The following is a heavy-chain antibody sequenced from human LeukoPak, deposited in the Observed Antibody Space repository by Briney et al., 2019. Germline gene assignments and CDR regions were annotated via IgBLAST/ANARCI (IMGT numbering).Heavy chain of an antibody. D-gene: IGHD5-18*01. CDR1: GFTFSSYG. J-gene: IGHJ4*02. CDR3: ARGRYSYAQRSVDY. Sequence: GGSLRLSCAASGFTFSSYGMHWVRQAPGKGLEWVAFIRYDGSNKYYADSVKGRFTISRDNSKNTLYLQMNSLRAEDTAVYYCARGRYSYAQRSVDYWGQGTLVTVSS. V-gene: IGHV3-30*02. CDR2: IRYDGSNK.